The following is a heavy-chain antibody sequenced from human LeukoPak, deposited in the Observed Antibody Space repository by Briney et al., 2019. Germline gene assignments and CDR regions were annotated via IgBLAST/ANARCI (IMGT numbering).Heavy chain of an antibody. D-gene: IGHD6-13*01. J-gene: IGHJ4*02. CDR3: ARRTRVYGYYIDY. CDR2: IYPGDSYT. V-gene: IGHV5-51*01. CDR1: GYSFPSYW. Sequence: GESLKISCTGSGYSFPSYWIVWVRQMPGKGLEWMGFIYPGDSYTTYSPSFQGQVTISADKSISTAYLQWSSLKASDTAIYYCARRTRVYGYYIDYWGQGTLVTVSS.